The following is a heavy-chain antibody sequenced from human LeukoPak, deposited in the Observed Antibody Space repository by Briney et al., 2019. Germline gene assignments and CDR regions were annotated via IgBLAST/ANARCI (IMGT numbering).Heavy chain of an antibody. CDR2: IIPIFGTA. V-gene: IGHV1-69*13. CDR3: ASGGVVVVVAATPDLQYYYYYGMDV. CDR1: GGTFSSYA. Sequence: ASVKVSCKASGGTFSSYAISWVRQAPGQGLEWMGGIIPIFGTANYAQKFQGRVTITADESTSTAYMELSSLRSEDTAVYYCASGGVVVVVAATPDLQYYYYYGMDVLGKGTTVTVSS. J-gene: IGHJ6*04. D-gene: IGHD2-15*01.